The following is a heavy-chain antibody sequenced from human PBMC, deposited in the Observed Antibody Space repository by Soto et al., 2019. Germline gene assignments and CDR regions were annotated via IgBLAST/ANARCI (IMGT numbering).Heavy chain of an antibody. CDR3: ARVKSAGFGVVISDFDY. CDR1: GYTFTSYG. CDR2: ISAYNGNT. D-gene: IGHD3-3*01. J-gene: IGHJ4*02. V-gene: IGHV1-18*01. Sequence: QVQLVQSGAEVKKPGASVKVSCKASGYTFTSYGISWVRQAPGQGLEWMGWISAYNGNTNYAQKLQGRVTMTTDTATSTAYMELRSLRSDDTAVYYCARVKSAGFGVVISDFDYWGQGTLVTVSS.